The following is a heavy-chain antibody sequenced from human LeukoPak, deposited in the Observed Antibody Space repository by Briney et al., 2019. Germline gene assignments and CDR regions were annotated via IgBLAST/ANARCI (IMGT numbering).Heavy chain of an antibody. Sequence: ASVKVSCKTSGYSFTGYYVHRVRQAPGQGLEWMGWINPNSGGTDYAQKFQGRVTMTRDTSMSTTYMELSRLRSDDTAVYYCARAPPDHYDSSGYYGSDYWGQGTLVTVSA. CDR3: ARAPPDHYDSSGYYGSDY. CDR1: GYSFTGYY. V-gene: IGHV1-2*02. CDR2: INPNSGGT. J-gene: IGHJ4*02. D-gene: IGHD3-22*01.